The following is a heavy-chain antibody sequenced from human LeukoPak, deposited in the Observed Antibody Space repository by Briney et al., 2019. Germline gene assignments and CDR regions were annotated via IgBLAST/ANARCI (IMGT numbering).Heavy chain of an antibody. J-gene: IGHJ4*02. CDR3: ARFLYGDYGIYIDY. D-gene: IGHD4-17*01. CDR2: IYYSGST. V-gene: IGHV4-31*03. CDR1: GGSISSGGYY. Sequence: PSQTLPLTCTVSGGSISSGGYYWSWIRHLPGKGLEWIGYIYYSGSTYYNPSLKSRVTISVDTSKNQFSLKLSSVTAADTAVYYCARFLYGDYGIYIDYRGQGTLVTVSS.